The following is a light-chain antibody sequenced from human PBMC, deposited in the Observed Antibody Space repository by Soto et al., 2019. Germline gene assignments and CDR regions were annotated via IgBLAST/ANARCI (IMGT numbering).Light chain of an antibody. Sequence: QSALTQPRSVSGSPGQSVTISCTGSSSDVGGYDFVSWYQQHPGKAPKLMISDVSERPSGVPDRFSGSKSANTASLTISGLQAEDEADYYCCSYAGTYTLVFGGGTKLDRP. J-gene: IGLJ3*02. CDR2: DVS. CDR3: CSYAGTYTLV. CDR1: SSDVGGYDF. V-gene: IGLV2-11*01.